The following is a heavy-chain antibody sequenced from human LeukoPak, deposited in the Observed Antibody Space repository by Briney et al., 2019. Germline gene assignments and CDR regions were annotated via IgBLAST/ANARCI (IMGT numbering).Heavy chain of an antibody. D-gene: IGHD2-2*01. CDR1: GGSISSSSYY. J-gene: IGHJ4*02. CDR2: IYYSGST. Sequence: PSETLSLTCTVSGGSISSSSYYWGWIRQPPGKGLEWIGSIYYSGSTYYNPSLKSRVTISVDTSKHQFSLKLSSVTAADTAVYYCATIPCSSTSCYYRYWGQGTLVTVSS. CDR3: ATIPCSSTSCYYRY. V-gene: IGHV4-39*01.